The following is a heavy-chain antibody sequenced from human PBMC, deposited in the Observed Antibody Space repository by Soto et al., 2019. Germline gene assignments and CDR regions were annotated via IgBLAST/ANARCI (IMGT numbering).Heavy chain of an antibody. V-gene: IGHV3-33*01. Sequence: QVQLVESGGGVVQPGRSLRLSCAASGFTFSSYGMHWVRQAPGKGLEWVAVIWYDGSNKYYADSVKGRFTISRDNSKNTLYLQMNSLRAEDTAVYYCARWGCSGSNCNLNQRSFDLWGQGTLVTVSS. CDR3: ARWGCSGSNCNLNQRSFDL. D-gene: IGHD2-15*01. CDR1: GFTFSSYG. J-gene: IGHJ4*02. CDR2: IWYDGSNK.